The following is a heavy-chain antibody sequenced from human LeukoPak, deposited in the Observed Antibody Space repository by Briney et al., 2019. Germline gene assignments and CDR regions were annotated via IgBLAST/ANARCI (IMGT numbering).Heavy chain of an antibody. CDR1: GFTFSSYA. V-gene: IGHV3-30-3*01. CDR2: ISYDGSNK. D-gene: IGHD3-3*01. J-gene: IGHJ5*02. CDR3: ARDLEAYYDFWSGYSKLPNWFDP. Sequence: GGSLRLSCAASGFTFSSYAMHWVRQAPGKGLEWVAVISYDGSNKYYADSVKGRFTISRDNSKNTLYLQMNSLRAEDTAVYYCARDLEAYYDFWSGYSKLPNWFDPWGQGTLVTVSS.